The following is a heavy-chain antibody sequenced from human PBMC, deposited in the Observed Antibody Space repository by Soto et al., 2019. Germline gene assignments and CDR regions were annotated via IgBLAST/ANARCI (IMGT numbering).Heavy chain of an antibody. CDR1: GFTFSDYY. CDR3: ARDAAGAGPIYYWYFVL. Sequence: QVQLVESGGGLVKPGGSLSLSCAASGFTFSDYYMSWIRQAPGKGLEWVSYISSSGSTIYYADSVKGRFTISRDNAKNSLYLQMNSLRAEARAVYYCARDAAGAGPIYYWYFVLWLRGTLVTVSS. J-gene: IGHJ2*01. D-gene: IGHD6-13*01. V-gene: IGHV3-11*01. CDR2: ISSSGSTI.